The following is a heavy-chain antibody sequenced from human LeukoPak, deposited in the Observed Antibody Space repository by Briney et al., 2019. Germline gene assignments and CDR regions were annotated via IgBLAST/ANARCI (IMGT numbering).Heavy chain of an antibody. Sequence: RSSETLSLTCTVSGGSISSSSYYWGWIRQPPGKGLEWIGSIYYSGSTYYNPSLKSRVTISVDTSKNQFSLKLSSVTAADTAVYYCARHAIIVARVPEYFQHWGQGTLVTVSS. CDR3: ARHAIIVARVPEYFQH. CDR2: IYYSGST. J-gene: IGHJ1*01. CDR1: GGSISSSSYY. D-gene: IGHD6-6*01. V-gene: IGHV4-39*01.